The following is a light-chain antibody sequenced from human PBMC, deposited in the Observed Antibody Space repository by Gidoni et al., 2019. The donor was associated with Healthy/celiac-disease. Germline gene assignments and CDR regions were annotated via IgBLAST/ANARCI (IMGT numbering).Light chain of an antibody. CDR1: SSDVGCYTY. Sequence: QSALPQPASVSGSPGQSITISCTGTSSDVGCYTYVSGYQQHPGKAPKLMIYGVSNRPSGVSNRFSGSKSGNTASLTISGLQAEDAADYYCSSYTSSSTPVVFGGGTKLTVL. CDR2: GVS. V-gene: IGLV2-14*01. J-gene: IGLJ2*01. CDR3: SSYTSSSTPVV.